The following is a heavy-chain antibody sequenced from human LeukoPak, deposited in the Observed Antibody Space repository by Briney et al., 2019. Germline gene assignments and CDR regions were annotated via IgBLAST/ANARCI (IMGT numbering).Heavy chain of an antibody. CDR2: IYPGDSDT. J-gene: IGHJ4*02. D-gene: IGHD3-10*01. CDR3: ARHGCVGSGICHFNY. CDR1: GYSFSNHW. V-gene: IGHV5-51*01. Sequence: GESLKISCKGSGYSFSNHWIGWVRQKPGKGPEWMALIYPGDSDTKYSSSFQGQVTVSADKSTSTAYLQWRSLKASDTATYYCARHGCVGSGICHFNYWGQGVLVTVSP.